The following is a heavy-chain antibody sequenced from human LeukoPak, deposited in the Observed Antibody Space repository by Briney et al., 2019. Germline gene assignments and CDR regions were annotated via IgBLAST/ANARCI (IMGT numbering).Heavy chain of an antibody. D-gene: IGHD4-17*01. V-gene: IGHV3-23*01. Sequence: PGGSLRLSCAASGFTFSSYAMSWVRQAPGKGLEWVSAISGSGGSTYYADSVKGRFTISRDNSKNTAYLQMNSLKTEDTAVYYCTRRPDYGDYGRDYWGQGTLVTVSS. CDR3: TRRPDYGDYGRDY. J-gene: IGHJ4*02. CDR1: GFTFSSYA. CDR2: ISGSGGST.